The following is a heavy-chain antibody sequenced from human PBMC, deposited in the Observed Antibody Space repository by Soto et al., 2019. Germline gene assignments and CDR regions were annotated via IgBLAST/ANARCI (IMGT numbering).Heavy chain of an antibody. J-gene: IGHJ4*02. CDR1: GFSLSTSGVG. CDR2: IYWDDDK. V-gene: IGHV2-5*02. D-gene: IGHD5-12*01. Sequence: QITLKESGPTLVKPTQTLTLTCTFSGFSLSTSGVGGGWILQPPGKALEWLALIYWDDDKRYSPSLKSRLTITQDTSKNQVVRTMTNMDPVDKATYYCAHVYGGYDNFDYWGQGTLVTVSS. CDR3: AHVYGGYDNFDY.